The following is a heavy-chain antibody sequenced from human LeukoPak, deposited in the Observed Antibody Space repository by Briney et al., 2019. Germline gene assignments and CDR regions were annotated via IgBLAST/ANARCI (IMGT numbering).Heavy chain of an antibody. D-gene: IGHD3-3*01. J-gene: IGHJ6*03. CDR3: ARDYDFWSGYRSPEGVDYYYYYMDV. V-gene: IGHV4-61*02. CDR2: IYTSGST. Sequence: PSQTLSLTCTVSGGSISSGSYYWSWIRQPAGKGLEWIGRIYTSGSTNYNPSLKSRVTISVDTSKNQFSLKLSSVTAADTAVYYCARDYDFWSGYRSPEGVDYYYYYMDVWGKGTTVTVSS. CDR1: GGSISSGSYY.